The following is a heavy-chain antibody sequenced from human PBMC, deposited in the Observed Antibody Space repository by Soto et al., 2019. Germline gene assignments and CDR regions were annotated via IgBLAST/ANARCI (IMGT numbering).Heavy chain of an antibody. Sequence: QLVESGGGVVQPGRSLRLSCEASGLRFSRYGMHWVRQAPGQGLEWVAGIWYDGSKKYYADSVKGRITISRDKSKNTLKLEMDSLTVADTAMYYWAGSTSWYSSYFDYWGQGSLAAVSS. J-gene: IGHJ4*02. V-gene: IGHV3-33*01. CDR1: GLRFSRYG. D-gene: IGHD2-2*01. CDR3: AGSTSWYSSYFDY. CDR2: IWYDGSKK.